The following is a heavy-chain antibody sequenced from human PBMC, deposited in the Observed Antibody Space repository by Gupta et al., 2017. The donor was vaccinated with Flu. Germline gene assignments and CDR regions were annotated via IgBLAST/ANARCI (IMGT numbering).Heavy chain of an antibody. CDR1: GYSISDGPY. CDR2: MFHSGST. J-gene: IGHJ4*02. D-gene: IGHD6-13*01. CDR3: VRDCRQQLEYFDH. Sequence: QVQLQESGPRLVKPSETLSLTCTVSGYSISDGPYWGWIRQSPGKGLDGRVSMFHSGSTYYKPSLKSRVSISVDKSKNQFSLNLASVTAADTAVYYCVRDCRQQLEYFDHWGQGTLVTVSS. V-gene: IGHV4-38-2*02.